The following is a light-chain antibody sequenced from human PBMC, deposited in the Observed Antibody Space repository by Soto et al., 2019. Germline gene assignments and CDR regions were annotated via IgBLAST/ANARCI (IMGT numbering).Light chain of an antibody. J-gene: IGLJ2*01. Sequence: QSVLTQPPSASGTPGQRVTISCSGSSSNIGSNTVNWYQHLPGTAPKLLIYSNNQRPSGVPDRFSGSKSGTSASLAISGLQSEDEADYYCATWDDSPNGPVFGGGTK. V-gene: IGLV1-44*01. CDR3: ATWDDSPNGPV. CDR2: SNN. CDR1: SSNIGSNT.